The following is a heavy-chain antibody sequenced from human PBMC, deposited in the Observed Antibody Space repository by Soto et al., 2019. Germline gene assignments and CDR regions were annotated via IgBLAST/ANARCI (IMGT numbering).Heavy chain of an antibody. CDR3: ARDPRCSCGSCPLDY. CDR2: INPSGCST. D-gene: IGHD2-15*01. J-gene: IGHJ4*02. CDR1: GYTFTSYY. V-gene: IGHV1-46*01. Sequence: QVQLVQSGAEVKKPGASVKVSCKASGYTFTSYYMHWVRQAPGQGLEWMGIINPSGCSTSYAQKSQGRVTMTRDTSTSTVYMELSSLRSEDTAVYYCARDPRCSCGSCPLDYWGQGTLVTVSS.